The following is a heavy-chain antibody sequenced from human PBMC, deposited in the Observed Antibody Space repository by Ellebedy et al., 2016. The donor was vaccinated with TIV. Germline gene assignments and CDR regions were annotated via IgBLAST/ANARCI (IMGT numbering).Heavy chain of an antibody. Sequence: GGSLRLSCAASGFTFSSYAMSWVRQAPGKGLEWVSVVSGNGGGTNYADSVKGRFTISRDNSKNTVSLQMSSLRAEDTAIYYCAKGAYYGWGSYFDYWGQGTLVTVSS. J-gene: IGHJ4*02. D-gene: IGHD3-10*01. V-gene: IGHV3-23*01. CDR1: GFTFSSYA. CDR3: AKGAYYGWGSYFDY. CDR2: VSGNGGGT.